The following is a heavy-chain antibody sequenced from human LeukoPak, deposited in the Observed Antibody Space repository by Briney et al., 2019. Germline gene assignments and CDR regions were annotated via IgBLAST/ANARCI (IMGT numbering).Heavy chain of an antibody. CDR1: GGSFSGYY. V-gene: IGHV4-34*01. J-gene: IGHJ6*02. D-gene: IGHD6-13*01. CDR3: GMAAPRRYYYGMDV. CDR2: INHSGST. Sequence: SETLSLTCAVYGGSFSGYYWSWIRQPPGKGLEWIGEINHSGSTNYNPSLKSRVTISVDTSKNQFSLKLSSVTAADTAVYYCGMAAPRRYYYGMDVWGQGTTVTVSS.